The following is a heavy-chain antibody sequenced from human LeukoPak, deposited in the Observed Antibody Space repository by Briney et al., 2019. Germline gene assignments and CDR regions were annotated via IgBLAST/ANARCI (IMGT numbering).Heavy chain of an antibody. J-gene: IGHJ3*02. V-gene: IGHV4-59*01. CDR2: IYYSGTT. D-gene: IGHD5-18*01. CDR1: GGSISSYY. CDR3: ARERGDTAAPDAFDI. Sequence: SETLSLTCTISGGSISSYYWSWIRQSPGKGLEWIGYIYYSGTTNYSPSLKRRVTISLDTSKNQFSLKLRSLTAADTAIYYCARERGDTAAPDAFDIWGQGTLVTVSP.